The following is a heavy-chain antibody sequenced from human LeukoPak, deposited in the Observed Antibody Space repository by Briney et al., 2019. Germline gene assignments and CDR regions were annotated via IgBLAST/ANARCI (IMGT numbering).Heavy chain of an antibody. CDR3: ANAASYSVDY. Sequence: SEALSLTCTVSGGSVSSSFYYWGWIRQPPGKGLEWIGSMYFSGSTHYNPSLKSRVTISVDTSKNQFSLKLTSVTAADTAVYYCANAASYSVDYWGQGTLVTVSS. J-gene: IGHJ4*02. CDR1: GGSVSSSFYY. CDR2: MYFSGST. D-gene: IGHD1-26*01. V-gene: IGHV4-39*01.